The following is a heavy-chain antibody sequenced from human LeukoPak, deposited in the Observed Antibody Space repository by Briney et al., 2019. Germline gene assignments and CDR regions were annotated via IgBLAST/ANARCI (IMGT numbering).Heavy chain of an antibody. CDR2: IIPIFGTA. CDR1: GGTFSSYA. V-gene: IGHV1-69*01. Sequence: ASEKVSCKASGGTFSSYAISWVRQAPGQGLEWMGGIIPIFGTANYAQKFQGRVTITADESTSTAYMELSSLRSEDTAVYYCAAPPGGYSYGQDNHFDYWGQGTLVTVSS. CDR3: AAPPGGYSYGQDNHFDY. J-gene: IGHJ4*02. D-gene: IGHD5-18*01.